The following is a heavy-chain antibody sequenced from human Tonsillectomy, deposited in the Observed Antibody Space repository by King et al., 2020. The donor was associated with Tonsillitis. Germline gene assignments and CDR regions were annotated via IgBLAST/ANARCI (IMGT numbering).Heavy chain of an antibody. J-gene: IGHJ5*02. CDR1: GGSISSGSYY. CDR3: AGDVYLGFCSSTSCEYWFDP. D-gene: IGHD2-2*01. Sequence: VQLQESGPGLVKPSQTLSLTCTVSGGSISSGSYYWSWIRQPAGKGLQWIGRIYSSGSTNYNPSLKSRVTMSVDTSTNQFSLKLSSVTAADTAVYYCAGDVYLGFCSSTSCEYWFDPWGQGTLVTVSS. V-gene: IGHV4-61*02. CDR2: IYSSGST.